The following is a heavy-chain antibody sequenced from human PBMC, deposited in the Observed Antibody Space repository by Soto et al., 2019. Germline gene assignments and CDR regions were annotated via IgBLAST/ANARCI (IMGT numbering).Heavy chain of an antibody. CDR3: AKDSGYNYGYFRWFDP. V-gene: IGHV4-39*07. CDR1: GGSISSSSYY. J-gene: IGHJ5*02. Sequence: SETLSLTCNVSGGSISSSSYYWGWIRQPAGKGLEWIGSIYYSGSTYYNPSLKSRVTISVDTSKNQFSLKLSSVTAADTAVYYCAKDSGYNYGYFRWFDPWGQGTLVTVSS. D-gene: IGHD5-18*01. CDR2: IYYSGST.